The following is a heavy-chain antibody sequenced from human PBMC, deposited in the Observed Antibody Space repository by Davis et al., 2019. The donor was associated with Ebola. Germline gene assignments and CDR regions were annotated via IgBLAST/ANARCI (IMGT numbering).Heavy chain of an antibody. CDR2: VSHSERET. CDR3: ARAVFHEVLDY. D-gene: IGHD3-3*01. J-gene: IGHJ4*02. Sequence: PGGSLRLSCAASGFTFSSYWMHWVRQAPGKGLEWVAVVSHSERETFYADSVKGRFIISRDNSENTLYLQMNSLTADDTAVYYCARAVFHEVLDYWGQGTPVTVSS. V-gene: IGHV3-30*03. CDR1: GFTFSSYW.